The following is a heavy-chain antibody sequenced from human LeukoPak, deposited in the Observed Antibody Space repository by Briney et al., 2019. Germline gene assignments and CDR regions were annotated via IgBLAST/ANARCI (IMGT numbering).Heavy chain of an antibody. CDR3: VLYDSSGYFPYYFDY. V-gene: IGHV3-23*01. D-gene: IGHD3-22*01. Sequence: PGGSLRLSCAASGFTFSSYAMSWVRQAPGKGLEWVSAISGSGGSTYYADSVKGRFTISRDNSKNTLYLQMNRLRAEDTAVYYCVLYDSSGYFPYYFDYWGQGTLVTVSS. CDR1: GFTFSSYA. J-gene: IGHJ4*02. CDR2: ISGSGGST.